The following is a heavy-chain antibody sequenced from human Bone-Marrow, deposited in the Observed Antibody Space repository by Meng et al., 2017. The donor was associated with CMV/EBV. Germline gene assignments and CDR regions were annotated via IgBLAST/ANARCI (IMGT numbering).Heavy chain of an antibody. CDR2: ISSSSSYI. CDR3: ASKANRYCSSTSCQGNY. Sequence: FTFSRYSMNWVRQAPGKGLEWVSSISSSSSYIYYADSVKGRFTISRDNAKNSLYLQMNSLRAEDTAVYYCASKANRYCSSTSCQGNYWGQGTLVTVSS. D-gene: IGHD2-2*01. CDR1: FTFSRYS. V-gene: IGHV3-21*01. J-gene: IGHJ4*02.